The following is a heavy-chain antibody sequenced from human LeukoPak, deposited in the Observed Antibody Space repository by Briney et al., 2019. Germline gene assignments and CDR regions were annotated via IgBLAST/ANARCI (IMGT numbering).Heavy chain of an antibody. V-gene: IGHV3-21*01. D-gene: IGHD4-17*01. Sequence: RGSLRLSCAASGFTFSSYSMNWVRQAPGKGLEWVSSISSSSSYIYYADSVKGRFTISRDNAKNSLYLQMNSLRAEDTAVYYCAGAGLRSRSDAFDIWGQGTMVTVSS. J-gene: IGHJ3*02. CDR1: GFTFSSYS. CDR3: AGAGLRSRSDAFDI. CDR2: ISSSSSYI.